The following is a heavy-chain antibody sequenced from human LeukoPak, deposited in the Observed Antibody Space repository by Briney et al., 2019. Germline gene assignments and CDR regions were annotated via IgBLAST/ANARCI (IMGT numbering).Heavy chain of an antibody. CDR2: IIAVLNIT. D-gene: IGHD5-18*01. CDR1: GGTFSSSA. J-gene: IGHJ6*02. V-gene: IGHV1-69*04. Sequence: SLKVSCKTSGGTFSSSAITWVRQAPGQGLEWMGRIIAVLNITTYAQQFQGRDTITADTSTSTVYMGVSSLRSEETAVYYCAKDQGLTAPPPWGLDVWGQGTTVVV. CDR3: AKDQGLTAPPPWGLDV.